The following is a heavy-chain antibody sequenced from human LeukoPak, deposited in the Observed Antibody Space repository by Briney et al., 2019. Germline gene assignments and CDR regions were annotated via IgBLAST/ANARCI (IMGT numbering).Heavy chain of an antibody. D-gene: IGHD3-10*01. CDR3: ARGNYYGSGSYYHNWFDP. J-gene: IGHJ5*02. Sequence: SETLSLTCTVSGGSISSYYWSWIRQPPGKGLEWIGYIYYSGSTNYNPSLKSRVTISVDTSKNQFSLKLSSVTAADTAVYYCARGNYYGSGSYYHNWFDPWGQGTLVTVSS. CDR1: GGSISSYY. CDR2: IYYSGST. V-gene: IGHV4-59*12.